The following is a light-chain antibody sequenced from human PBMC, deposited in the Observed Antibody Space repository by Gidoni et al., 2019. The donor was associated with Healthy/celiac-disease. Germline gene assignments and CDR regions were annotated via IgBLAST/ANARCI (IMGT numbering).Light chain of an antibody. J-gene: IGKJ4*01. CDR2: GAS. CDR3: QQYNNWPPLT. V-gene: IGKV3-15*01. CDR1: QSVSSN. Sequence: EILITQSPATLSVSPGERATLSCRASQSVSSNLAWYQQKPGQAPRLLIYGASTRATGIPARFSGSGSGTECTLTISRLQSEDFAVYYCQQYNNWPPLTFGGGNKVEIK.